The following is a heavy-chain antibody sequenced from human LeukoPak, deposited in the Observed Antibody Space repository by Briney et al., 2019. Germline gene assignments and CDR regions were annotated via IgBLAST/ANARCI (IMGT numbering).Heavy chain of an antibody. V-gene: IGHV3-21*01. D-gene: IGHD6-13*01. J-gene: IGHJ4*02. CDR1: GFTFSSYS. CDR3: ARGYSSSWLVPFDY. Sequence: KPGGSLRLSCAASGFTFSSYSMNWVRQAPGKGLEWVSSISSSSSYIYYADSVKGRFTISRDNAKNSLYLQMNNLRAEDTAVYYCARGYSSSWLVPFDYWGQGTLVTVSS. CDR2: ISSSSSYI.